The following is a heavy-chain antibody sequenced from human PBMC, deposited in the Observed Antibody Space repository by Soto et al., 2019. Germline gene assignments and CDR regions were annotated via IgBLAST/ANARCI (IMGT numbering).Heavy chain of an antibody. V-gene: IGHV2-5*02. CDR3: AHGDIVATNPLYGMDV. Sequence: QLTLKESGPTLVKPTQTLTLTCTFSGFSLSTSGVGVGWIRQPPGKALVWLALIYWDDDKRYSPSLKSRLTITKDTSKNQVVLTMTNMDPVDTATYYCAHGDIVATNPLYGMDVWGQGTTVTVSS. CDR1: GFSLSTSGVG. D-gene: IGHD5-12*01. J-gene: IGHJ6*02. CDR2: IYWDDDK.